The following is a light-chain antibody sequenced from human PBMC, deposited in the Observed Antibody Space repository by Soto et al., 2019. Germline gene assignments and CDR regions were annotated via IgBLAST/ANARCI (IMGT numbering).Light chain of an antibody. CDR1: SSDVGGYDY. Sequence: QSALTQPASVSGSLGQSITISCTGTSSDVGGYDYVSWYQHLPGKAPKLMIYDVTNRPSGVSDRFSGSKSANTAFLTISGLQDEDEADYYCSSYTRSSVVVFGGGTKVTVL. CDR3: SSYTRSSVVV. J-gene: IGLJ2*01. V-gene: IGLV2-14*03. CDR2: DVT.